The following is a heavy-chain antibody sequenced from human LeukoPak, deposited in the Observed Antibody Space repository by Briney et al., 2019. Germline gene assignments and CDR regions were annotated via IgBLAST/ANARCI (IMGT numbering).Heavy chain of an antibody. CDR1: GYTFTSYA. CDR3: AREYYYGSGSYYGPEAFDI. J-gene: IGHJ3*02. D-gene: IGHD3-10*01. Sequence: ASVKVSCKASGYTFTSYAMHWVRQAPGQRLEWMGWINAGNGNTKYSQKFQGRVTITRDTSASTAYMELSSLRSEDTAVYYCAREYYYGSGSYYGPEAFDIWGQGTMVTVSS. V-gene: IGHV1-3*01. CDR2: INAGNGNT.